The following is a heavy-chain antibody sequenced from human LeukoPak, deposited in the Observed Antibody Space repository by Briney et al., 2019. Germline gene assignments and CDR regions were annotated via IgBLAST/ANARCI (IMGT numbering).Heavy chain of an antibody. CDR1: GFTFSSYA. Sequence: GGSLSLSCAASGFTFSSYAMSWVRQAPGKGLEWVSAISGSGGSTYYADSVKGRFTISRDNSKNTLYLQMNSLRAEDTAVYYCAKGRGYCSSTSCYSNWFDPWGQGTLVTVSS. J-gene: IGHJ5*02. CDR2: ISGSGGST. D-gene: IGHD2-2*02. CDR3: AKGRGYCSSTSCYSNWFDP. V-gene: IGHV3-23*01.